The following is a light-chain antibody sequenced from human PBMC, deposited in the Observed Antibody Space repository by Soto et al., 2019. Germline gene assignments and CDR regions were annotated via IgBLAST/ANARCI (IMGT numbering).Light chain of an antibody. CDR2: DAS. CDR1: QSVSFY. J-gene: IGKJ2*01. V-gene: IGKV3-11*01. CDR3: QQRSNWPYT. Sequence: EIVLTQSPATLSLSPGERATLSCRASQSVSFYLDWYQQKPGQAPRLLIYDASNRATGIPARFSGSGSGTDFTLTISSLETEDFAVYYCQQRSNWPYTFGQGTKLEIK.